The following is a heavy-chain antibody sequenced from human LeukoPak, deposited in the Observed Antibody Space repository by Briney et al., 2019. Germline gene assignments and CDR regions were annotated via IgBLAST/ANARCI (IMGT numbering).Heavy chain of an antibody. CDR3: ARRYDFQQLLYNWFDP. J-gene: IGHJ5*02. CDR2: IYYSGST. CDR1: GGSISSYY. V-gene: IGHV4-59*12. Sequence: SETLSLTCTVSGGSISSYYWSWIRQPPGKGLEWIGYIYYSGSTNYNPSLKSRVTISVDTSKNQFSLKLSSVTAADTAVYYCARRYDFQQLLYNWFDPWGQGTLVTVSS. D-gene: IGHD6-13*01.